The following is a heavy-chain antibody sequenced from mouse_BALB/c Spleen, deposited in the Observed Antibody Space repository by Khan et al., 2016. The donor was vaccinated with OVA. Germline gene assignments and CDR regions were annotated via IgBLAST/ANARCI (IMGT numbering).Heavy chain of an antibody. D-gene: IGHD2-3*01. J-gene: IGHJ3*01. CDR3: TRDGYSPWFAY. CDR2: FDPENGNT. Sequence: EVQLQESGAELVRPGALVKLSCKASGFNIKDYYMHWVKQRPEQGLVWIGRFDPENGNTIYDPKFQGKASITSDTSSNTAYLQLSSLTSADTAVYYCTRDGYSPWFAYWGQGTLVTVSA. CDR1: GFNIKDYY. V-gene: IGHV14-1*02.